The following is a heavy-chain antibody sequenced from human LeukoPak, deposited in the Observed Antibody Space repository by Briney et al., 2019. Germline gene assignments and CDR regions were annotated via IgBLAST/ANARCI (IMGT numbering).Heavy chain of an antibody. V-gene: IGHV3-30*02. D-gene: IGHD1-7*01. CDR2: TRFDDSYK. CDR1: GFSFSSSG. J-gene: IGHJ5*02. Sequence: PGGSLRLSCAASGFSFSSSGMHWVRQAPGKGPEWVAFTRFDDSYKAYGNSAKGRFTISRDNSKNTLYLQMDSLRSDDTAVYYCAKSSAGITWFDPWGQGTLVIVSS. CDR3: AKSSAGITWFDP.